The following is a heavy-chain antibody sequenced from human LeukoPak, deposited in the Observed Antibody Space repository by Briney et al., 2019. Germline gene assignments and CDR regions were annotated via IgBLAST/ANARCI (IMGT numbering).Heavy chain of an antibody. D-gene: IGHD3-22*01. CDR3: ARESSSGPFAYYFDY. CDR2: ISSDGTNK. J-gene: IGHJ4*02. V-gene: IGHV3-30*04. Sequence: GGSLRLSCAASGFTFSTYVMHWVRQAPGKGLEWVALISSDGTNKYYGDSLKGRFTISRDNSKNTLYLQMNTLRAEDTAVYYCARESSSGPFAYYFDYWGQGTLVTVSP. CDR1: GFTFSTYV.